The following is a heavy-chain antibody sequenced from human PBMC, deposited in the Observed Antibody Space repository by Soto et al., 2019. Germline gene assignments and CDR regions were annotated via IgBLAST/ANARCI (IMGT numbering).Heavy chain of an antibody. J-gene: IGHJ4*02. D-gene: IGHD4-17*01. Sequence: EVQVLESGGGLVQPGGSLRVSCAASGFTFNNYAMSWVRQAPGKGLEWVSSISANSDNTYYADSVKGRFTISRDNSKDTLSLQMNSLRDEDTAIYYCGKDRTATSWAPEFWGQGTLVTVSS. CDR1: GFTFNNYA. CDR3: GKDRTATSWAPEF. V-gene: IGHV3-23*01. CDR2: ISANSDNT.